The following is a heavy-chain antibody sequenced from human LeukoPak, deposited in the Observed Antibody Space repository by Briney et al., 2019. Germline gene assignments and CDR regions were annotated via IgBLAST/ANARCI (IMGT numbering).Heavy chain of an antibody. V-gene: IGHV3-30*02. Sequence: GGSLRLSCAASGFTFSSYAMHWVRQAPGKGLEWVSFIRYDVSNKYYADSVKGRFTISRDNSKNTLYLQMNSLRAEDKAVYYCAKDLIAAAGTNLDYWGQGTLVTVSS. J-gene: IGHJ4*02. D-gene: IGHD6-13*01. CDR2: IRYDVSNK. CDR3: AKDLIAAAGTNLDY. CDR1: GFTFSSYA.